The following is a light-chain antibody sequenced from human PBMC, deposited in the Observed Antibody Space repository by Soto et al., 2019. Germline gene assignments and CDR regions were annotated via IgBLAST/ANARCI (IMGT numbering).Light chain of an antibody. J-gene: IGKJ1*01. V-gene: IGKV1-39*01. CDR2: ATS. CDR3: QQSYSNLWT. CDR1: QSISGY. Sequence: DIQMTQSPSSLSASVGDRVTITCRASQSISGYLNWYQQKPGKAPKLLIYATSRLQSGVPSRFSGSGSGTGFTLTISCLQPEDFATYYCQQSYSNLWTFGQGTKVEIK.